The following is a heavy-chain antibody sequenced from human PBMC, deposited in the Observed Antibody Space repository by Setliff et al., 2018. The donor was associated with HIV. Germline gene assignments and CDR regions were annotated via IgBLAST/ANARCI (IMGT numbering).Heavy chain of an antibody. D-gene: IGHD2-15*01. CDR3: AIGGLGVVGAIDY. CDR1: GGSFSGYY. Sequence: PSETLSLTCAVYGGSFSGYYWTWIRQPPGRGLEWIGEIIHSGGTNYNRSLKSRVTISVDTSKNQFSLNLSSVTAADTAVYYCAIGGLGVVGAIDYWSQGTLVTVSS. J-gene: IGHJ4*02. CDR2: IIHSGGT. V-gene: IGHV4-34*01.